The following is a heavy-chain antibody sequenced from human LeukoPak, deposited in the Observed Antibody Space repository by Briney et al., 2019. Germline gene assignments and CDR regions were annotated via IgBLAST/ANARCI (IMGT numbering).Heavy chain of an antibody. J-gene: IGHJ6*03. CDR1: GFTFSSYG. CDR3: AKGGAVGASTLYYYMDV. V-gene: IGHV3-30*02. Sequence: PGGSLRLSCAASGFTFSSYGMHWVRQAPGKGLEWVAFIRYDGSNKYYADSVKGRSTISRDNSKNTLYLQMNSLRAEDTAVYYCAKGGAVGASTLYYYMDVWGKGTTVTISS. CDR2: IRYDGSNK. D-gene: IGHD1-26*01.